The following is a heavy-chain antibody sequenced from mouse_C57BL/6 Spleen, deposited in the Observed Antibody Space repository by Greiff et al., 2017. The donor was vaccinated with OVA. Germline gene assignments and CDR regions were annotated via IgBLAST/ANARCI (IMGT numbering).Heavy chain of an antibody. CDR2: IYPGDGDT. CDR3: ARNWDGGYFDV. CDR1: GYAFSSSW. J-gene: IGHJ1*03. Sequence: VQLQESGPELVKPGASVKISCKASGYAFSSSWMNWVKQRPGKGLEWIGRIYPGDGDTNYNGKFKGKATLTADKSSSTAYMQLSSLTSEDSAVYFCARNWDGGYFDVWGTGTTVTVSS. V-gene: IGHV1-82*01. D-gene: IGHD4-1*01.